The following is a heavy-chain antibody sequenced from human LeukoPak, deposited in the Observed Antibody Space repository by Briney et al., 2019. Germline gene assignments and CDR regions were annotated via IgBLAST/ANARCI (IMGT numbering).Heavy chain of an antibody. J-gene: IGHJ4*02. V-gene: IGHV4-38-2*02. CDR2: IYHSGST. D-gene: IGHD3/OR15-3a*01. CDR1: GYSISSGYY. Sequence: SETLSLTRTVSGYSISSGYYWGWIRQPPGKGLEWIGSIYHSGSTYYNPSLKSRVTISVDTSKNQFSLKLSSVTAADTAVYYCARIGILDRLRFDYWGQGTLVTVSS. CDR3: ARIGILDRLRFDY.